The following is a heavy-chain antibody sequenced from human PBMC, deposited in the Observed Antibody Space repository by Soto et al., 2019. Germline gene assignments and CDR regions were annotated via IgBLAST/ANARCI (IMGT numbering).Heavy chain of an antibody. D-gene: IGHD6-13*01. J-gene: IGHJ4*02. V-gene: IGHV1-58*01. CDR1: GFTFTSST. CDR3: AAEGGRAAAGSSDY. CDR2: IVVGSGNT. Sequence: QMQLVQSGPEVKKPGTSVKVSGKASGFTFTSSTVQWVRQARGQRLEWIGWIVVGSGNTNYAQKFQERVTITRDMSTSTAYMELSSLRSDDTAVYYCAAEGGRAAAGSSDYWGQGTLVTVSS.